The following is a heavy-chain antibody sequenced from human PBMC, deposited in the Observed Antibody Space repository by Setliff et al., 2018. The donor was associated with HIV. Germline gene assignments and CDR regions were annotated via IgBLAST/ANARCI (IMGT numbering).Heavy chain of an antibody. CDR2: IIPIFGTT. Sequence: GASVKVSCKASGGTFNNYVISWVRQAPGQGLEWMGGIIPIFGTTNYAQKFQGRVTITTDESTSTAYMELSSLRSEDTAVYYCARDFGGYCSSMSCPGLFDPWGQGTLVTVSS. J-gene: IGHJ5*02. CDR1: GGTFNNYV. CDR3: ARDFGGYCSSMSCPGLFDP. D-gene: IGHD2-2*01. V-gene: IGHV1-69*05.